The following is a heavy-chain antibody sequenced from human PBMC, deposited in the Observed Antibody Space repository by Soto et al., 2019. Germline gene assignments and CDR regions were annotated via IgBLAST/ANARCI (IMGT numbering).Heavy chain of an antibody. CDR3: ARAWIDSSGPYFDY. CDR2: IYYSGST. D-gene: IGHD3-22*01. Sequence: PSETLSLTCTVSGGSISSYYWSWIRQPPGKGLEWIGYIYYSGSTNYNPSLKSRVTISVDTSKNQFSLKLSSVTAADTAVYYCARAWIDSSGPYFDYWGQGTLVTVSS. J-gene: IGHJ4*02. CDR1: GGSISSYY. V-gene: IGHV4-59*01.